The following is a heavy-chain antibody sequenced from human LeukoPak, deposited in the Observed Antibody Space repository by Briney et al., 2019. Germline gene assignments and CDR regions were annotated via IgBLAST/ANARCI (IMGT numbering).Heavy chain of an antibody. D-gene: IGHD3-22*01. V-gene: IGHV3-30*18. CDR3: AKGPYYYDSSGYAPFDY. J-gene: IGHJ4*02. CDR2: ISYDGKNE. CDR1: GFTFGDFG. Sequence: PGGSLRLSCAASGFTFGDFGMHWVRRAPGKGLEWLTVISYDGKNEYYADSVKGRFTVSRDNSKNTVYLQMNGLRPEDTAVYYCAKGPYYYDSSGYAPFDYWGQGTLVTVSS.